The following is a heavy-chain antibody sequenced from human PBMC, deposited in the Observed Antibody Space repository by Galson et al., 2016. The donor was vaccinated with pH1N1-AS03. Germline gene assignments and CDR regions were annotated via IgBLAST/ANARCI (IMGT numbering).Heavy chain of an antibody. Sequence: QSGAEVKKPGESLRISCKGSGYIFTNYWIVWVRQMPGKGLEWMGSIYHADSRTTYSPSFQGQVTISVDKSINTAYLQWTSLEASDTAMYFCARLPLIPVSPTLLDYWGQGTLVTVSS. V-gene: IGHV5-51*01. CDR3: ARLPLIPVSPTLLDY. CDR2: IYHADSRT. D-gene: IGHD5/OR15-5a*01. J-gene: IGHJ4*02. CDR1: GYIFTNYW.